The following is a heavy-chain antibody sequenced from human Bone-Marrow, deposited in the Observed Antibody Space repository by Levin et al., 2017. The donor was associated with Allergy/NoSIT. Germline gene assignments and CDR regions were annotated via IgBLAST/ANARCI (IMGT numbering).Heavy chain of an antibody. V-gene: IGHV1-8*01. D-gene: IGHD3-3*01. CDR2: MNPKSGTT. CDR3: SRRDRITTYGVVPNGMDV. J-gene: IGHJ6*02. CDR1: GYTFTDYD. Sequence: GESLKISCEASGYTFTDYDINWLRQANGQGFEWMGWMNPKSGTTGSAQQFQGRLSLTRNTSISTAYMELSSLTSEDTAVYYCSRRDRITTYGVVPNGMDVWGQGTTVAVSS.